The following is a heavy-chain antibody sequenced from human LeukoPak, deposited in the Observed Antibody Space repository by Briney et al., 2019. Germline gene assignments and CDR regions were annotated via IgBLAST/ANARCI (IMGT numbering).Heavy chain of an antibody. CDR3: ARGWANYYDSNGYHDC. CDR2: ISANSGNT. V-gene: IGHV1-18*01. D-gene: IGHD3-22*01. Sequence: ASVTVSCKASGYTFTSYGISWVRQAPGQGLEWVAWISANSGNTNYAQKVQGRVTMTTDTSTSKAFMELRSLRSNDTAVYYCARGWANYYDSNGYHDCWGQGTLVTVSS. CDR1: GYTFTSYG. J-gene: IGHJ4*02.